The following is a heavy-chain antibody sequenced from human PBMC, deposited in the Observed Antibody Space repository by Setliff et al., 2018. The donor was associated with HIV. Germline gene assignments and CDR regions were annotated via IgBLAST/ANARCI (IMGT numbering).Heavy chain of an antibody. J-gene: IGHJ3*02. V-gene: IGHV4-59*11. CDR1: RDSMNRHY. CDR2: ISSSGRT. Sequence: SETLSLTCTVSRDSMNRHYWTWIRQPPGKGLEWIGYISSSGRTDYNSSLKNRVTMSVDTSNNLFSLITTSVTAADTAVYYCARAGDYYDSRNYLTRGPTAFDIWGQGTMVTVSS. CDR3: ARAGDYYDSRNYLTRGPTAFDI. D-gene: IGHD3-22*01.